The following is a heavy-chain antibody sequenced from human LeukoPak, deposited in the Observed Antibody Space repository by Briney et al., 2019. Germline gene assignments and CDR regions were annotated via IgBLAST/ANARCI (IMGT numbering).Heavy chain of an antibody. D-gene: IGHD1-1*01. CDR2: IYTSGST. J-gene: IGHJ3*02. Sequence: PSETLSLTCTVSGGSISSYYWSWIRQPAGKGLEWIGRIYTSGSTNYNPSLKSRVTMSVDTSKNQFSLKLSSVTAADTAVYYCARVRLRDRDSAGNPTLYDPFDMWGQGTLVTVSS. CDR1: GGSISSYY. CDR3: ARVRLRDRDSAGNPTLYDPFDM. V-gene: IGHV4-4*07.